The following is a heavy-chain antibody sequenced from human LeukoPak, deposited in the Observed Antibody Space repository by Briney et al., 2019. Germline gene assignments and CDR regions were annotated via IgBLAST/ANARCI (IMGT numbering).Heavy chain of an antibody. V-gene: IGHV5-51*01. D-gene: IGHD3-10*01. J-gene: IGHJ6*03. Sequence: GESLKISCKGSGYSFITYWIGWVRQMPGKGLEWMGIIYPSDSDTRYSPSFQGQVTISADKSISTAYLQWSNLEASDTAIYYCATCLWFGEGAYMDVWGKGTTVTVSS. CDR2: IYPSDSDT. CDR3: ATCLWFGEGAYMDV. CDR1: GYSFITYW.